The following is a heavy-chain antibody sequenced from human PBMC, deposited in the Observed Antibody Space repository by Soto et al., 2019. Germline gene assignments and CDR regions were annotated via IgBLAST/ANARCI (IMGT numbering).Heavy chain of an antibody. CDR1: GFTFSSYA. J-gene: IGHJ5*02. CDR2: ISYDGSNK. Sequence: GGSLRLSCAASGFTFSSYAMHWVRQAPGKGLEWVAVISYDGSNKYYADSVKGRFTISRDNSKNTLYLQMNSLRAEDTAVYYCVPGYYDSSGYYRNWFDPWGQGTLVTVSS. V-gene: IGHV3-30-3*01. D-gene: IGHD3-22*01. CDR3: VPGYYDSSGYYRNWFDP.